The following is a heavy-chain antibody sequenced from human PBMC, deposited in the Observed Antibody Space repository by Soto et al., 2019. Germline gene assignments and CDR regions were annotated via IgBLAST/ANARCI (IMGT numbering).Heavy chain of an antibody. CDR2: ISAYNGNT. Sequence: QVQLVQSGAEVKKPGASVKVSCKASGYTFTSYGISWVRQAPGQGLEWMGWISAYNGNTNYAQKLQGRVTMTTDTSTSIAYMELRSLRSDDTAVYYCARDGLEGGSDYVYYYYGMDVWGQGTTVTVSS. D-gene: IGHD5-12*01. V-gene: IGHV1-18*01. CDR1: GYTFTSYG. J-gene: IGHJ6*02. CDR3: ARDGLEGGSDYVYYYYGMDV.